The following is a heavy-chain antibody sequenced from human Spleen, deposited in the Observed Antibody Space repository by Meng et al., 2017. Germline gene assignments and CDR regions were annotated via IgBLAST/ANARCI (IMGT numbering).Heavy chain of an antibody. CDR2: ISYDGSNK. D-gene: IGHD3-10*01. Sequence: LSLTCAASGFTFSSYAMHWVRQAPGKGLEWVAVISYDGSNKYYADSVKGRFTISRDNSKNTLYLQMNSLRAEDTAVYYCARDFSLVRGVITGFDYWGQGTLVTVSS. V-gene: IGHV3-30*04. CDR3: ARDFSLVRGVITGFDY. CDR1: GFTFSSYA. J-gene: IGHJ4*02.